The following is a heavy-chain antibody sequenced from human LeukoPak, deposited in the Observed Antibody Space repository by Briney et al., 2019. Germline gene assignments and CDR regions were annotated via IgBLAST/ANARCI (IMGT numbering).Heavy chain of an antibody. D-gene: IGHD1-7*01. CDR3: AKRITGTSWFDP. CDR2: ITDSGSNT. CDR1: GFTLSNYV. V-gene: IGHV3-23*01. J-gene: IGHJ5*02. Sequence: GGSLRLSCAASGFTLSNYVMSWVRQAPGKGLEWVSTITDSGSNTYYADSVRGRFTVSRDNSKNALYLQMNSLRAEDTAVYYCAKRITGTSWFDPWGQGTLVTVSP.